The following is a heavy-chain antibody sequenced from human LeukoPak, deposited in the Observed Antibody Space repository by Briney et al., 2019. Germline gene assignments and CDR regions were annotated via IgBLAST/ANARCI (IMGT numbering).Heavy chain of an antibody. CDR3: ARGWTGAMIVQPFDY. CDR1: GYTFTGYY. V-gene: IGHV1-2*02. D-gene: IGHD3-22*01. CDR2: INPNSGGT. J-gene: IGHJ4*02. Sequence: WATVKVSCKASGYTFTGYYMHWVRQAPGQGLEWMGWINPNSGGTNYAQKFQGRVTMTRDTSISTAYMELSRLRSDDTAVYYCARGWTGAMIVQPFDYWGQGTLVTVSS.